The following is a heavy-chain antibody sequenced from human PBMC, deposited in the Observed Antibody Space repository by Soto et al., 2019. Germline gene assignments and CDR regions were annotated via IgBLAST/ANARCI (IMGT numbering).Heavy chain of an antibody. CDR3: ARGLWGIVATRGNDAFDI. V-gene: IGHV1-2*04. CDR2: INPNSGGT. Sequence: ASVKVSCKASGYTFTGYYMHWVRQAPGQGLEWMGWINPNSGGTNYAQKFQGWVTMTRDTSISTAYMELSRLRSDDTAVYYCARGLWGIVATRGNDAFDIWGQGTMVTVSS. J-gene: IGHJ3*02. D-gene: IGHD5-12*01. CDR1: GYTFTGYY.